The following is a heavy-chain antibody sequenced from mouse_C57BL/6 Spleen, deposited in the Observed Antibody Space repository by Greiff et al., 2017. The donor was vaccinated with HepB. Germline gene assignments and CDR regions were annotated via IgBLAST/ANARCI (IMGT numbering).Heavy chain of an antibody. Sequence: LQQSGAELVRPGASVKMSCKASGYTFTSYNMHWVKQTPRQGLEWIGAIYPGNGDTSYNQKFKGKATLTVDKSSSTAYMQLSSLTSEDSAVYFCAKGGYGSSGYAMDYWGQGTSVTVSS. V-gene: IGHV1-12*01. CDR3: AKGGYGSSGYAMDY. J-gene: IGHJ4*01. D-gene: IGHD1-1*01. CDR1: GYTFTSYN. CDR2: IYPGNGDT.